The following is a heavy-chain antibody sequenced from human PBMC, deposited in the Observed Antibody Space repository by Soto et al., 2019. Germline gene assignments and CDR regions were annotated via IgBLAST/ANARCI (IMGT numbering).Heavy chain of an antibody. CDR1: GGTFSSYA. Sequence: ASVKVSCKASGGTFSSYAISWVRQAPGQGLEWMGGIIPIFGTANYAQKFQGRVTITADESTSTAYMELSSLRSEDTAVYYCAITQTPTVTGGRYYFDYWGQGTLVTVSS. V-gene: IGHV1-69*13. J-gene: IGHJ4*02. CDR3: AITQTPTVTGGRYYFDY. CDR2: IIPIFGTA. D-gene: IGHD4-17*01.